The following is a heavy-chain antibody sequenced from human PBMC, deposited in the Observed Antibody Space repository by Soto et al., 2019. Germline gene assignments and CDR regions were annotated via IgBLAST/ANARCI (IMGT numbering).Heavy chain of an antibody. CDR1: GYSISTGYY. CDR2: INHSGGT. D-gene: IGHD3-3*01. CDR3: ARDRVVPHFFALNGDYYYGLDV. Sequence: SETLSLTCSVSGYSISTGYYWGWIRQPPGKGPEWIGSINHSGGTNYNPSLKSRVIISVDTSKNQFSLRLSSVTAADTAVYYCARDRVVPHFFALNGDYYYGLDVWGQGTTVTVSS. J-gene: IGHJ6*02. V-gene: IGHV4-38-2*02.